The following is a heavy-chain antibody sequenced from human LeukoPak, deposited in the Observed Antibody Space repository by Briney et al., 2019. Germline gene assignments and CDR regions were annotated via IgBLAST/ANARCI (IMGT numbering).Heavy chain of an antibody. CDR3: ARDLGMGVPFDY. J-gene: IGHJ4*02. CDR2: ISSSSSYI. V-gene: IGHV3-21*01. Sequence: PGGSLRLSCAASGFTFSSYSMNWVRQAPGKGLEWVSSISSSSSYIYYADSVKGRFTISRDNAKNSLYLQMNSLRAEDTAVYYCARDLGMGVPFDYWGQGTLVIVSS. D-gene: IGHD3-3*01. CDR1: GFTFSSYS.